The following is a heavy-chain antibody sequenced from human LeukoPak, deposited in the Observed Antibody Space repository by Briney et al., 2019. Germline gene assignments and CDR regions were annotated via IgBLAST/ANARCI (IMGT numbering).Heavy chain of an antibody. CDR3: ATEYCGADCYFDS. D-gene: IGHD2-21*02. Sequence: SETLSLTCTVSGGSVSRASYYWTWIRQPPGKGLEWIGYIYYSGSSDYNPSLKSRVTISLDTSKNQFSLKLSSATAADTAVYYCATEYCGADCYFDSWGQGTLVTVSS. CDR1: GGSVSRASYY. CDR2: IYYSGSS. V-gene: IGHV4-61*01. J-gene: IGHJ4*02.